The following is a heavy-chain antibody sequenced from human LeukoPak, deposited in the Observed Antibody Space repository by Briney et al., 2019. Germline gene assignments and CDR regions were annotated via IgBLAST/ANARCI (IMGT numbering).Heavy chain of an antibody. CDR3: ARDPLAAPHTRDFDY. J-gene: IGHJ4*02. CDR1: GGTFSSYT. V-gene: IGHV1-69*04. D-gene: IGHD6-13*01. Sequence: ASVKVSCKASGGTFSSYTISWVRQAPGQGLEWMGRIIPILGIANYAQKFQGRVTITADKSKRTAYMELSRLRSEDTAVYYCARDPLAAPHTRDFDYWGQGTLVTVSS. CDR2: IIPILGIA.